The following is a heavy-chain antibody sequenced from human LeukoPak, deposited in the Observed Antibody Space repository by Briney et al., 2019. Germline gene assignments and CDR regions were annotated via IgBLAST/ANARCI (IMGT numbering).Heavy chain of an antibody. CDR2: IYTSGST. J-gene: IGHJ4*02. V-gene: IGHV4-61*02. Sequence: SETLSLTCTVYGGSISSGSYYWSWIRQPAGKGLDWIGRIYTSGSTNYNPSLKSRVTISVDTSKNQFSLKLSSVTAADTAVYYCAGGLRYFDWYYLDYWGQGTLVTVSS. D-gene: IGHD3-9*01. CDR3: AGGLRYFDWYYLDY. CDR1: GGSISSGSYY.